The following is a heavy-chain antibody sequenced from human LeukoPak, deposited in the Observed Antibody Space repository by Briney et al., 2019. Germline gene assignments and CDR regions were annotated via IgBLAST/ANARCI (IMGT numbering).Heavy chain of an antibody. V-gene: IGHV3-48*04. Sequence: GGSLRLSCAASGFTFSSYSMNWVRQAPGKGLEWVSYISSSSSTIYYADSVKGRFTISRDNAKNSLYLQMNSLRAEDTAVYYCARVPNSSSWFGYFDYWGQGTLVTVSS. J-gene: IGHJ4*02. CDR1: GFTFSSYS. CDR3: ARVPNSSSWFGYFDY. D-gene: IGHD6-13*01. CDR2: ISSSSSTI.